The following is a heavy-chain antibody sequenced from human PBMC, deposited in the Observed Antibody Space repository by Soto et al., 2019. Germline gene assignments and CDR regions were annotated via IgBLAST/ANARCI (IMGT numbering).Heavy chain of an antibody. CDR3: AWMKMARLDH. V-gene: IGHV1-69*09. CDR1: GVSFNSYG. J-gene: IGHJ4*02. CDR2: ITPDLHLT. D-gene: IGHD2-2*03. Sequence: QVQLQQSGAEVKRPGSSVTVSCTASGVSFNSYGFAWVRQAPGQGLEWLGKITPDLHLTNYAQSLQGRVTITADTSTSTLYLGLTSLTSKDTAVYYCAWMKMARLDHWCQGALVTVSS.